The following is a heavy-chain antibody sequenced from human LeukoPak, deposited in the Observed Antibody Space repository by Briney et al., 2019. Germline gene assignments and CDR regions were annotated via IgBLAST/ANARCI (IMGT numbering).Heavy chain of an antibody. V-gene: IGHV4-38-2*02. CDR1: GYSISSGYY. CDR3: ARLDYSDAFDI. Sequence: SETLSLTCTVSGYSISSGYYWGWIRQPPGKGLEWIGSIYHSGSTYYNPSLKSRVTISVDTSKNQFSLKLSSVTAADTAVYYCARLDYSDAFDIWGQGTMVTVSS. D-gene: IGHD2-15*01. J-gene: IGHJ3*02. CDR2: IYHSGST.